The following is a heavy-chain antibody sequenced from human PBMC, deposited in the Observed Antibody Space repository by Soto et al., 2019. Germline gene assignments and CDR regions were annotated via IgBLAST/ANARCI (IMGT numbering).Heavy chain of an antibody. J-gene: IGHJ4*02. CDR2: LYYSGRT. D-gene: IGHD3-10*01. CDR3: ARMATDYEDGSGSYLY. Sequence: SVTLSLTCAIRCYSILGRSYYRRSIRQPPGKWLERIGSLYYSGRTYYHTSIKSQVNISVDTSKKQNSLKMSPETAADTAVYYCARMATDYEDGSGSYLYWGQG. V-gene: IGHV4-39*01. CDR1: CYSILGRSYY.